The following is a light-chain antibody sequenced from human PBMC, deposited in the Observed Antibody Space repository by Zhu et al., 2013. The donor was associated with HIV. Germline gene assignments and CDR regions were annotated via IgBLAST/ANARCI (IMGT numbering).Light chain of an antibody. J-gene: IGKJ4*01. CDR3: QQSYSTPLT. CDR2: AAS. Sequence: DIQMTQSPSSLSASVGDRVTITCRASQSISTNLNWYHQKPGKAPKLLIYAASSLQSGVPSRFSGSGSGTDFTLTISSLQPEDFATYYCQQSYSTPLTFGGGTKVEIK. V-gene: IGKV1-39*01. CDR1: QSISTN.